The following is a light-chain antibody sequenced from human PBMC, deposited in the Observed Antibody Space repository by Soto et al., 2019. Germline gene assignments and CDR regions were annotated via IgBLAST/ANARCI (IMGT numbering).Light chain of an antibody. V-gene: IGLV2-8*01. CDR2: EVS. CDR3: SSYAGSNIVV. Sequence: QSALTQPPSASGYPGQSVTISCTGTSSDVGGYNFVSWYQQHPGKAPKLMIYEVSERPSGVPDRFSGSKSGNTASLTVSGLQAEDEADYSSSSYAGSNIVVFGGGTTVTVL. CDR1: SSDVGGYNF. J-gene: IGLJ2*01.